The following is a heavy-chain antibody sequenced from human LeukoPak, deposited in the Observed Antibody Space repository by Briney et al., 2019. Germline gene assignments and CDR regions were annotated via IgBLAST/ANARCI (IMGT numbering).Heavy chain of an antibody. J-gene: IGHJ4*02. CDR3: ARGATMSLH. CDR1: GGSFSGYY. D-gene: IGHD1-26*01. CDR2: INHSGST. Sequence: SETLSLTCAVYGGSFSGYYWSWIRQPPGKGLEWIGEINHSGSTNYNPSLKSRVTISVDTSKNQFSLKLSSVTAADTAVYYCARGATMSLHWGQGTLVTVSS. V-gene: IGHV4-34*01.